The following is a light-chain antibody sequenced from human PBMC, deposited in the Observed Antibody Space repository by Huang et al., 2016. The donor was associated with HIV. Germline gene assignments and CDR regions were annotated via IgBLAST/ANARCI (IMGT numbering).Light chain of an antibody. CDR1: QSISSW. J-gene: IGKJ1*01. V-gene: IGKV1-5*03. Sequence: DIQMTQSPSTLSASVGDRVTITCRASQSISSWLAWYQQKPGKAPKLLISKASILQNGVPSRFSGSGSGTEFTLSISSLQPDDFATYYCQQYNTFWTFGQGTMVEIK. CDR3: QQYNTFWT. CDR2: KAS.